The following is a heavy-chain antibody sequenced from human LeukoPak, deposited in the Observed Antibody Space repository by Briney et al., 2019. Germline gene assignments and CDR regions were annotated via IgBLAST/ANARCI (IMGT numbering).Heavy chain of an antibody. Sequence: PGGSLRLSWAASGFTYEDYTMHWVRQAPGKTLEWVGLISWDGTTYYTDSVKGRFTISRDNSKNSLYLQMDTLRSEDTAFYYCVKDLSYESSGYVFEYWGQGALVTVSS. D-gene: IGHD3-22*01. CDR3: VKDLSYESSGYVFEY. CDR1: GFTYEDYT. V-gene: IGHV3-43*01. CDR2: ISWDGTT. J-gene: IGHJ4*02.